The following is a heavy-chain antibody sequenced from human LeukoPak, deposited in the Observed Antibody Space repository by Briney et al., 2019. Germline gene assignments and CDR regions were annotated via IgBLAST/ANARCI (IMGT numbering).Heavy chain of an antibody. J-gene: IGHJ4*02. D-gene: IGHD3-22*01. CDR3: ARAYYESSAYRHAVYFDY. CDR1: GYTXXSSY. Sequence: GYTXXSSYXXXXXQXXXXXXXXMXXXNPXXDSTRYAQKFQARVTMTKDTSTNTVYMHLSSLSSDDTAVYYCARAYYESSAYRHAVYFDYWGQGTLVTVSS. CDR2: XNPXXDST. V-gene: IGHV1-46*01.